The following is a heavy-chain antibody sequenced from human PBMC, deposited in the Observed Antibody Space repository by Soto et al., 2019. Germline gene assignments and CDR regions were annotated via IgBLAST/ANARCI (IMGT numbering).Heavy chain of an antibody. V-gene: IGHV4-34*01. CDR3: ARGPPDYYDFWSGYARFSRNWFDP. Sequence: QVQLQQWGAGLLKPSETLSLTCAVYGGSFSGYYWSWIRQPPGKGLEWIGEINHSGSTNYNPSLKSRVTISVDTSKNQFSLKLSSATAADTAVYYCARGPPDYYDFWSGYARFSRNWFDPWGQGTLVTVSS. CDR2: INHSGST. CDR1: GGSFSGYY. D-gene: IGHD3-3*01. J-gene: IGHJ5*02.